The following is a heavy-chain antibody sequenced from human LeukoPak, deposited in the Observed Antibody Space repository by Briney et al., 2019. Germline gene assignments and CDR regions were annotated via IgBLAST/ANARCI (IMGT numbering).Heavy chain of an antibody. J-gene: IGHJ4*02. D-gene: IGHD4/OR15-4a*01. Sequence: GGSLRLSCTVSGFTVSSNSMSWVRQAPGKGLEWVSFIYSDNTHYSDSVEGRFTISRDNSKNTLYLQMNSLRAEDTAVYYCARRAGAYSHPYDYWGQGTLVTVSS. CDR3: ARRAGAYSHPYDY. CDR1: GFTVSSNS. V-gene: IGHV3-53*01. CDR2: IYSDNT.